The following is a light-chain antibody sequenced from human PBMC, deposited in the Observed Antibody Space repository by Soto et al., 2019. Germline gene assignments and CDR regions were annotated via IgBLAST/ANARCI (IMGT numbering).Light chain of an antibody. Sequence: EIVLTQSPATLSLSPGERATLSCRVSQSISTYLAWYQQKPGQAPRLLIYDGSNRATGTPARFSGNGYGTDFTLTVSSLESEDFAVYYCQQRTDWLWTFGQGTKVQLK. CDR1: QSISTY. V-gene: IGKV3-11*01. J-gene: IGKJ1*01. CDR2: DGS. CDR3: QQRTDWLWT.